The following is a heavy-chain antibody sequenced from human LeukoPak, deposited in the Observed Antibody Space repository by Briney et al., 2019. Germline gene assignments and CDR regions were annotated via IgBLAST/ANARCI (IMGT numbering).Heavy chain of an antibody. J-gene: IGHJ4*02. V-gene: IGHV4-59*01. CDR3: ARIPWYYGSGSYYNRDY. CDR2: IYYSGST. CDR1: GGSISSYY. D-gene: IGHD3-10*01. Sequence: SETLSLTCTVSGGSISSYYWSWIRQPPGKGREWIGYIYYSGSTNYNPSLKSRVTISVDTSKNQFSLKLSSVTAADTAVYYCARIPWYYGSGSYYNRDYWGQGTLVTVSS.